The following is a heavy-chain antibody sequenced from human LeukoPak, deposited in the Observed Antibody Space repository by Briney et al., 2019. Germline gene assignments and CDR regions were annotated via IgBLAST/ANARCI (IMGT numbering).Heavy chain of an antibody. J-gene: IGHJ3*02. CDR2: LYTTGTT. CDR3: ARAGTTYYYDDHVFDI. CDR1: GASITSCY. Sequence: SETLSLTCAVSGASITSCYWSWVRQSAGKGLEWIGRLYTTGTTNYNPSLKSRVTMSGDSSKNQLSLTLTSVTAADTAVYYCARAGTTYYYDDHVFDIWSQGTLVTVSS. D-gene: IGHD3-22*01. V-gene: IGHV4-4*07.